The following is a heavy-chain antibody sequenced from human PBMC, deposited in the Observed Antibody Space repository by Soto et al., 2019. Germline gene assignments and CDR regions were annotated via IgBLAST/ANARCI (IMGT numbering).Heavy chain of an antibody. CDR2: IYHSGST. D-gene: IGHD3-10*01. V-gene: IGHV4-4*02. J-gene: IGHJ4*02. CDR3: ARDNYYGSGSYYDY. CDR1: GGSISSSNW. Sequence: SETLSLTCAVSGGSISSSNWWSWVRQPPGKGLEWIGEIYHSGSTNYNPSLKSRVTISVDKSKNQFSLKLSSVTAADTAVYYCARDNYYGSGSYYDYWGQGTLVTVPQ.